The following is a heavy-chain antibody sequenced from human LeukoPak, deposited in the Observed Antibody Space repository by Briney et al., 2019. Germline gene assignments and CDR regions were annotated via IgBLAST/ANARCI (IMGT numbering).Heavy chain of an antibody. CDR1: GFTFSSYA. CDR3: AKRLRDGYNSPIGY. V-gene: IGHV3-23*01. CDR2: FSGSGDRT. J-gene: IGHJ4*02. Sequence: PGGSLRLSCAASGFTFSSYAMRWVRQAPGKGLEWVSAFSGSGDRTDYADSVKGRFTISRDNSKNTLYLQMNSLRAEDTAVYYCAKRLRDGYNSPIGYWGQGTLVTVSS. D-gene: IGHD5-24*01.